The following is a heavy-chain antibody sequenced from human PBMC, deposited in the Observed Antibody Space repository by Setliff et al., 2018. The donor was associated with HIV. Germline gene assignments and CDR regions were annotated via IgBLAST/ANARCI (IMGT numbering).Heavy chain of an antibody. D-gene: IGHD5-12*01. V-gene: IGHV1-2*06. CDR3: ARSGYDVEDYFDY. CDR2: INPNSGGT. Sequence: GASVKVSCKTSGYTFTAYYIHWVRQAPGQGLEWMGRINPNSGGTNYAQKFQGRVTMTRDTSISTAYMELSRLRSDDTAVYYCARSGYDVEDYFDYWGQGTLVTVSS. CDR1: GYTFTAYY. J-gene: IGHJ4*02.